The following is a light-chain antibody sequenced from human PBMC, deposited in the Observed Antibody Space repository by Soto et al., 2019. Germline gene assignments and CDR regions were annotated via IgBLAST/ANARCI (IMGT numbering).Light chain of an antibody. Sequence: DIVMTQSPDSLAVSLGERATINCKSSQSVLYSSNNKNYLAWYQQKSGQPPKLLIYWASTRESGVPDRFSGSGSGTDFTLTICSVQAEDVAVYYCQQYHSNPYSFGQGTNLQIK. CDR2: WAS. V-gene: IGKV4-1*01. J-gene: IGKJ2*01. CDR3: QQYHSNPYS. CDR1: QSVLYSSNNKNY.